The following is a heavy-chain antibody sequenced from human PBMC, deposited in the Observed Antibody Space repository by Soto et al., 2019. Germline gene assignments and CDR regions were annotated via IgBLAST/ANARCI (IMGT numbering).Heavy chain of an antibody. CDR2: IYYSGST. D-gene: IGHD4-17*01. J-gene: IGHJ4*02. Sequence: SQSTSLTKPVVDGRMYIVGVACAWNHSHRRKRLEWIGNIYYSGSTNYDPSLKSRVTISVDTSKNQFYLKLSSLTAADTAVYYCARYGEHTPFDYWGQGTLVTVSS. V-gene: IGHV4-31*02. CDR1: DGRMYIVGVA. CDR3: ARYGEHTPFDY.